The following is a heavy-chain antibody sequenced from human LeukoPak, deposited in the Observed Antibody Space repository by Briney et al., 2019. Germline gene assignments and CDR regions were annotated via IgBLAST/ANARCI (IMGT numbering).Heavy chain of an antibody. D-gene: IGHD1-20*01. J-gene: IGHJ6*03. CDR2: IIPIFGTA. CDR3: ARANWNGQNIEYYYYYMDV. Sequence: SVKVSCKASGGTFSSYAISWVRQAPGQGLVWMGGIIPIFGTANYAQKFQGRVTITADESTSTAYMELSSLRSEDTAVYYCARANWNGQNIEYYYYYMDVWGKGTTVTVSS. V-gene: IGHV1-69*01. CDR1: GGTFSSYA.